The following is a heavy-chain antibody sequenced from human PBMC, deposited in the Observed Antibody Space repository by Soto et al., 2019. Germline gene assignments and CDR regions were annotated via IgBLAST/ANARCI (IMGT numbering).Heavy chain of an antibody. J-gene: IGHJ4*02. CDR1: VGSISSYY. Sequence: SETLSLTCTVSVGSISSYYWSWIRQPPGKGLEWIGYIYYSGITKTNPSLKSRVTISIDTSKNQFSLKLSSVTAVDTAVYYCVRLEQYCTGGSCHFAFDYWDQGTLVTVSS. CDR3: VRLEQYCTGGSCHFAFDY. D-gene: IGHD2-15*01. CDR2: IYYSGIT. V-gene: IGHV4-59*08.